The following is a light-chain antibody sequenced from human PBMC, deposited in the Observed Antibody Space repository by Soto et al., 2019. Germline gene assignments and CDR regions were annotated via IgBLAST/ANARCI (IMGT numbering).Light chain of an antibody. Sequence: DIQMTQSPSTLSASVGDRVTITCRASQTISNWLAWYQQKPGKAPTLLIYDASTLERGVPSRFSGTGSGTEFTLSIDSLQPDDFATYYCQQYHTSSTTFXQGTRMGIK. CDR2: DAS. CDR3: QQYHTSSTT. J-gene: IGKJ5*01. V-gene: IGKV1-5*01. CDR1: QTISNW.